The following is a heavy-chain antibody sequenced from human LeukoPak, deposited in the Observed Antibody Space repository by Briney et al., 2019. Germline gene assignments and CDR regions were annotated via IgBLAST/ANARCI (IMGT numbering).Heavy chain of an antibody. D-gene: IGHD4-23*01. CDR1: GYTFTDYY. CDR3: ARTRIPSVDDGGCDI. V-gene: IGHV1-2*02. J-gene: IGHJ3*02. CDR2: LNPNSGGT. Sequence: ASVKVSCKASGYTFTDYYIHWVRQAPGQGLEWMGWLNPNSGGTNYAQKFHGRVTMTRDTSISTAYMEVSRLRSDDTAMYYCARTRIPSVDDGGCDIWGQGTVLSVSS.